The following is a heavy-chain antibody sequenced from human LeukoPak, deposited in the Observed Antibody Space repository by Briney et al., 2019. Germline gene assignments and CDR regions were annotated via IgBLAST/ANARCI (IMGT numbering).Heavy chain of an antibody. CDR2: IYHTGDT. V-gene: IGHV4-59*01. D-gene: IGHD3-22*01. Sequence: SETLSLTCTVSGGSISSYYWNWIRQPPGKGLEWIGSIYHTGDTNYNPSLKSRVTISIDTSKTHFSLNLNSVTAADTAVYYCARVRWVGSSGYYSYYYGMDVWGQGTTVSVSS. CDR3: ARVRWVGSSGYYSYYYGMDV. J-gene: IGHJ6*02. CDR1: GGSISSYY.